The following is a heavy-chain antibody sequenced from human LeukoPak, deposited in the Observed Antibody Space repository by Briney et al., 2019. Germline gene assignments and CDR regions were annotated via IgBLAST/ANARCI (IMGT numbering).Heavy chain of an antibody. J-gene: IGHJ3*02. Sequence: GGSLRLSCAASGFTLRNYWMTWVRQAPGKGLEWVANIKQDGSEKYYVDSVKGRFTISRDNAKNSLYLQMNSLRAEDTAVYYCARGYSYGEDAFDIWGQGTMVTVSS. CDR3: ARGYSYGEDAFDI. CDR2: IKQDGSEK. CDR1: GFTLRNYW. V-gene: IGHV3-7*01. D-gene: IGHD5-18*01.